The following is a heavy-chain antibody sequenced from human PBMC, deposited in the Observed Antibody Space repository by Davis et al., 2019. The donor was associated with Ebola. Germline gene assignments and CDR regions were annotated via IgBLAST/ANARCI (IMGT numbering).Heavy chain of an antibody. J-gene: IGHJ4*02. CDR2: ISAYNGDT. CDR1: GGTFSSYA. Sequence: ASVKVSCKASGGTFSSYAISWVRQAPGQGLEWMGWISAYNGDTNYAQKLQGRVTMTTDTSTSTAYMELRSLRSDDTAVYYCARDRGSYPFDYWGQGTLVTVSS. V-gene: IGHV1-18*01. CDR3: ARDRGSYPFDY. D-gene: IGHD1-26*01.